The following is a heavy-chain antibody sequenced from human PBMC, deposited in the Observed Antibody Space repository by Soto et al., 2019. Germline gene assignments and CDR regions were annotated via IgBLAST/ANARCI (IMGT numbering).Heavy chain of an antibody. CDR2: IYWDDDK. CDR3: AHSLLEWASCYFDY. V-gene: IGHV2-5*02. J-gene: IGHJ4*02. CDR1: GFSLSTSGVG. Sequence: QITLKESGPPLVKPTQTLTLTCTFSGFSLSTSGVGVGWIRQPPGKALEWLALIYWDDDKRYSPSLKSRLTITKDTSKNQVVLTMTNMDPVDTATYYCAHSLLEWASCYFDYWGQGTLVTVSS. D-gene: IGHD2-2*01.